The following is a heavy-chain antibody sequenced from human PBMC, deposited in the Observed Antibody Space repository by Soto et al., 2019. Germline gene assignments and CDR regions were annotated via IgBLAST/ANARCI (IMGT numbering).Heavy chain of an antibody. V-gene: IGHV3-33*01. D-gene: IGHD2-2*01. J-gene: IGHJ4*02. Sequence: WSLKLSCAASGFTFNSYGMHWVRQAPGKALEWVAVIWFDGSNKYYADSVKGRFTISRDNSMNTLYLQMNSLRAEDTAVYYCARDFSRTPDYWGQGTLVTVSS. CDR2: IWFDGSNK. CDR1: GFTFNSYG. CDR3: ARDFSRTPDY.